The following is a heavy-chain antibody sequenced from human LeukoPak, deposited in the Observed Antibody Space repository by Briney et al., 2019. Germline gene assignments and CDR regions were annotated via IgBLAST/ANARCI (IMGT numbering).Heavy chain of an antibody. CDR2: INPNSGGT. V-gene: IGHV1-2*02. CDR1: GYTFTGYY. D-gene: IGHD6-13*01. CDR3: ARVGEDSSSWYYNWFDP. J-gene: IGHJ5*02. Sequence: ASVKVSCKASGYTFTGYYMHWVRQAPGQGLEWMGWINPNSGGTNYAQKFQGRVTMTRDTSISIAYMELSRLRSDDTAVYYCARVGEDSSSWYYNWFDPWGQGALVTVSS.